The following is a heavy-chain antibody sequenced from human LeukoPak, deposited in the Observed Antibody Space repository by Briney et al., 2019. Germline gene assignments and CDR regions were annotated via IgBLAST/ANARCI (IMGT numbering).Heavy chain of an antibody. Sequence: SETLSLTCAVYGGSFSGYYWSWIRQPPGKGLEWIGEINHSGSTNYNPSLKSRVTISVDTSKNQFSLKLSSVTAADTAVYYCARGSDSSGWGYWYFDLWGRSTLVTVSS. CDR3: ARGSDSSGWGYWYFDL. CDR1: GGSFSGYY. J-gene: IGHJ2*01. CDR2: INHSGST. D-gene: IGHD6-19*01. V-gene: IGHV4-34*01.